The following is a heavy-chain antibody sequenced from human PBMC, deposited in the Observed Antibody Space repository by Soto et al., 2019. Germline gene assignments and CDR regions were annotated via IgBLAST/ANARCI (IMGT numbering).Heavy chain of an antibody. J-gene: IGHJ5*02. D-gene: IGHD4-4*01. Sequence: SETLSLTCTVSCGSISSSSYYWGWIRQPPGKGLEWIGSIYYSGSTYYNPSLKSRVTISVDTSKNQFSLKLSSVTAADTAVYYCARPYDYSSNWFDPWGQGTLVTVSS. CDR1: CGSISSSSYY. CDR2: IYYSGST. V-gene: IGHV4-39*07. CDR3: ARPYDYSSNWFDP.